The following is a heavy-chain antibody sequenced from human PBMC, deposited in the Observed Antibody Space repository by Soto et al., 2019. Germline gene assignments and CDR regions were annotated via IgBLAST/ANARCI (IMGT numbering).Heavy chain of an antibody. Sequence: ASVKVSCKTSGYTFTSYGTSGVRQAPGQGLEWMGWISAYNGNTNYAQKLQGRVTMTTDTSTSTAYMELRSLRSDDTAVYYCARCRLDLWSGYYTAVDYWGQGTLVTVSS. J-gene: IGHJ4*02. V-gene: IGHV1-18*01. CDR2: ISAYNGNT. D-gene: IGHD3-3*01. CDR1: GYTFTSYG. CDR3: ARCRLDLWSGYYTAVDY.